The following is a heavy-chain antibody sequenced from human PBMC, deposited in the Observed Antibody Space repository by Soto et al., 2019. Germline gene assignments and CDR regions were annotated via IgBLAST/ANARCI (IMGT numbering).Heavy chain of an antibody. CDR3: ARGRYDFWSGSTDDY. D-gene: IGHD3-3*01. Sequence: ASVKVSCKASGYTFTSYAMHLGSQAPGQRLEWMGWINAGNGNTKYSQKFQGRVTITRDTSASTAYMELSSLRSEDTAVYYCARGRYDFWSGSTDDYWGQGTLVTVSS. V-gene: IGHV1-3*01. CDR1: GYTFTSYA. CDR2: INAGNGNT. J-gene: IGHJ4*02.